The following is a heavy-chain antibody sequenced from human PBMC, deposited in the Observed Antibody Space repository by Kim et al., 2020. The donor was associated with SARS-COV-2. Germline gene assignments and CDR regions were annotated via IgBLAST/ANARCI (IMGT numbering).Heavy chain of an antibody. J-gene: IGHJ5*02. CDR3: ARDQEYSSSWGWFDP. V-gene: IGHV1-46*01. D-gene: IGHD6-6*01. Sequence: QKFQGRVTMTRDTSTSTVYMELSSLRSEDTAVYYCARDQEYSSSWGWFDPWGQGTLVTVSS.